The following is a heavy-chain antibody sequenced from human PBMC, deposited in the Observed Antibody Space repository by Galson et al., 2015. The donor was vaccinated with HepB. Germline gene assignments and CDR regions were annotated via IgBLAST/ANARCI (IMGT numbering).Heavy chain of an antibody. CDR1: GFDFSGYG. V-gene: IGHV3-30*18. CDR3: AKDLTGTYGLGYFDY. D-gene: IGHD1-7*01. CDR2: ISYHGSEK. Sequence: SLRLSCAASGFDFSGYGMHWVRQAPGKGLEWVATISYHGSEKFYAESVRGRFTISRDNSNVYLQINSLRAEDTAVYYCAKDLTGTYGLGYFDYWGQGTLVTVSS. J-gene: IGHJ4*02.